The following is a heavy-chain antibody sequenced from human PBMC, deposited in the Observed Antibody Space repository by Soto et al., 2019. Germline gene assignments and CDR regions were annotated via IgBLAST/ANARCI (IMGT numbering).Heavy chain of an antibody. V-gene: IGHV4-4*02. CDR1: GGSISSSNW. J-gene: IGHJ3*02. D-gene: IGHD6-19*01. CDR2: IYHSGST. CDR3: AREPXGXXDSSGDAFDI. Sequence: QVQLQESGPGLVKPSGTLSLTCAVSGGSISSSNWWSWVRQPPGKGLEWIGEIYHSGSTNYNPSLKSRVTIXVDKSKNQFSLKLXSVTAADTAVYYCAREPXGXXDSSGDAFDIWGQGTMVTVSS.